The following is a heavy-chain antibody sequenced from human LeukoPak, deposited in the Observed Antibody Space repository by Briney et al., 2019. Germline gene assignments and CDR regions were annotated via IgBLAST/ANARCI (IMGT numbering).Heavy chain of an antibody. CDR3: ARVRQYGSGSYSATFDP. CDR1: GFTFSSYS. V-gene: IGHV3-48*01. CDR2: ISSSGSTI. J-gene: IGHJ5*02. D-gene: IGHD3-10*01. Sequence: QPGGSLRLSCAASGFTFSSYSMNWVRQAPGKGLEWLSKISSSGSTIYYADSIKGRFTISRDNAENSLYLEMNSLRVEDTAVYYCARVRQYGSGSYSATFDPWGQGTLVTVSS.